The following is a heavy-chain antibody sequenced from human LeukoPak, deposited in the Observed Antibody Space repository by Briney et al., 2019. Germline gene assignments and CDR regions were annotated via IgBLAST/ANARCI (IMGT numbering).Heavy chain of an antibody. D-gene: IGHD3-3*01. CDR2: ISGSGGST. CDR3: ANTNYDFWSGHYNYYYYGMDV. V-gene: IGHV3-23*01. CDR1: GFTFSSYA. J-gene: IGHJ6*02. Sequence: PGGSLRLSCAASGFTFSSYAMSWVRQAPGKGLEWVSAISGSGGSTYYADSVKGRFTISRDNSKNTLYLQMNSLRAGDTAVYYCANTNYDFWSGHYNYYYYGMDVWGQGTTVTVSS.